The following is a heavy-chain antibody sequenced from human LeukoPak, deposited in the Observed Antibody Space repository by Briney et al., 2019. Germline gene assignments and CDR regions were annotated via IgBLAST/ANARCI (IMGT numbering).Heavy chain of an antibody. V-gene: IGHV1-2*02. D-gene: IGHD3-22*01. CDR3: ARGPTRYYDSSGYDAFDI. J-gene: IGHJ3*02. CDR2: INPNSGGT. CDR1: GYTFTGYY. Sequence: ASVKVSCKASGYTFTGYYMHWVRQAPGQGLEWMGWINPNSGGTNYAQKFQGRVTMTRDTSISTAYMELSRLRSDDTAVYYCARGPTRYYDSSGYDAFDIWGQGTMVTVSS.